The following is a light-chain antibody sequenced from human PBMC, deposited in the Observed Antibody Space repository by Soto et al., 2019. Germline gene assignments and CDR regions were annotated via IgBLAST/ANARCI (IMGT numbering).Light chain of an antibody. CDR2: TAS. CDR3: QQYRDYSWT. CDR1: QSIGIW. Sequence: IQMTQSPSTVSASVGDRVAISCRASQSIGIWLAWYQQKPGKAPRLLIYTASTFLGGVPSRFSGSGSGTEFTLTISSLQPDDFATYYCQQYRDYSWTFGQGTKVEIK. J-gene: IGKJ1*01. V-gene: IGKV1-5*03.